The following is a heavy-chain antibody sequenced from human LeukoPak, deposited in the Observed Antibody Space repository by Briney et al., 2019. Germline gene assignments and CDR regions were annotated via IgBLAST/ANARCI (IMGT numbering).Heavy chain of an antibody. CDR2: ISGSGGST. J-gene: IGHJ3*02. Sequence: GGSLRLSCAASGFTFSSYAMNWVRQAPGKGLEWVSAISGSGGSTYYADSVKGRFTISRDNSKNTLYLQMSSLRAEDTAVYYXAXRLLVRAMAFDIWGQGTMVTVSS. V-gene: IGHV3-23*01. D-gene: IGHD2-15*01. CDR1: GFTFSSYA. CDR3: AXRLLVRAMAFDI.